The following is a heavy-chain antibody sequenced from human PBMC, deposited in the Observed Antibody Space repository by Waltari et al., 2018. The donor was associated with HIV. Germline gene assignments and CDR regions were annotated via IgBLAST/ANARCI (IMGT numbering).Heavy chain of an antibody. CDR1: GFTFRSSW. J-gene: IGHJ4*02. CDR2: IKEDVSEI. Sequence: EVRMVESGGGLVQPGGSLRLSCADSGFTFRSSWMTWVRQAPGTGLGWVANIKEDVSEIHYVDSMRGLFTSSRDNAENSLYLQMNSLRAEYTAVYYCATRQQLTDCGQGTLVTVSS. CDR3: ATRQQLTD. V-gene: IGHV3-7*01. D-gene: IGHD6-13*01.